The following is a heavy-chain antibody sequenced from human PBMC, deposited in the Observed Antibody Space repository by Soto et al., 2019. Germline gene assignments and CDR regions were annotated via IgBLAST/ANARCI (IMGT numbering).Heavy chain of an antibody. V-gene: IGHV3-53*01. Sequence: LRLSCAASGFTVSSNYMSWVRQAPGKGLEWVSVIYINGSTYYSDSVKGRFTISRDNSKNTLYLQMNSLRAEDTAVYYCAREGPFDYWGQGTLVTVS. CDR1: GFTVSSNY. CDR2: IYINGST. J-gene: IGHJ4*02. CDR3: AREGPFDY.